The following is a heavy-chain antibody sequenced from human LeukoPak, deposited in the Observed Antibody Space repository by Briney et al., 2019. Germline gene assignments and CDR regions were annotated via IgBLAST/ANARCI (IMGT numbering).Heavy chain of an antibody. D-gene: IGHD6-19*01. V-gene: IGHV4-4*07. CDR2: IYTSGST. Sequence: SETLSLTCTVSGGSISSYYWSWIRQPAGKGLEWIGRIYTSGSTNYNPPLKSRVTMSVDTSKNQFSLKLSSVTAADTAVYYCARSQQWREQNWFDPWGQGTLVTVSS. CDR3: ARSQQWREQNWFDP. CDR1: GGSISSYY. J-gene: IGHJ5*02.